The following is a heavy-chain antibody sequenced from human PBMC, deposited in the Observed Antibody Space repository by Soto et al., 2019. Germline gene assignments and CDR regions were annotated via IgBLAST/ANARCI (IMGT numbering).Heavy chain of an antibody. D-gene: IGHD3-10*01. Sequence: QIQLVQSGAEVKKPGASVKVSCKASGYTFINYGISWVRQAPGQGLEWMGWVSAYNGNTNYAQNLQGQVNITTETSTSTAYMELRSLRSDDTAVYYCAKGDCYCSGNLKNTYNYYLDGRGKGTTVTVSS. V-gene: IGHV1-18*01. CDR3: AKGDCYCSGNLKNTYNYYLDG. J-gene: IGHJ6*03. CDR2: VSAYNGNT. CDR1: GYTFINYG.